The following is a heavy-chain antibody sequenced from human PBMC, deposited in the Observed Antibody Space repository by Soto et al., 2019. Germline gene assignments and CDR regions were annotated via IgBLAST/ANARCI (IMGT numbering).Heavy chain of an antibody. Sequence: SETLSLTCTVSGGSISSNNWSWIRQPPGKGLEWIGYIFHSGSTTYNPSLKSRVTMSVDTSKNQFSLNLSSVTAADPAVYYCERVYYAFWSRSSPSNYGKDVWGQGTTVTVSS. D-gene: IGHD3-3*01. CDR2: IFHSGST. J-gene: IGHJ6*02. CDR3: ERVYYAFWSRSSPSNYGKDV. CDR1: GGSISSNN. V-gene: IGHV4-59*01.